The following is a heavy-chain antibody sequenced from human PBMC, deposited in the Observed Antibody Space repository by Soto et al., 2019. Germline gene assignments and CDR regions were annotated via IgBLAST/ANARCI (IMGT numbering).Heavy chain of an antibody. CDR2: IYPGDSDT. J-gene: IGHJ3*02. Sequence: GESLKISWKGSGYRFTSYWIGWVRQMPGKGLEWMGIIYPGDSDTRYSPSFQGQVTISADKSISTAYLQWSSLKASDTAMYYCARHIVATIPGAFDIWGQGTMVTVSS. V-gene: IGHV5-51*01. CDR1: GYRFTSYW. CDR3: ARHIVATIPGAFDI. D-gene: IGHD5-12*01.